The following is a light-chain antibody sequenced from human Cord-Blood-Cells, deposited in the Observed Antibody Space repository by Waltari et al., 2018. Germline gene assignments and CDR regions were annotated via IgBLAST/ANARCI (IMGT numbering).Light chain of an antibody. CDR1: QSISSY. J-gene: IGKJ1*01. V-gene: IGKV1-39*01. CDR2: AAS. Sequence: DIQMTQSPSSLSASVGDRDTITCRASQSISSYLNWYQQKPGKAPMILIYAASSLQSGVPSRFRCSGSGTDFTLTISSLQPEDFATYYCQQSYSTPRTFGQGTKVEIK. CDR3: QQSYSTPRT.